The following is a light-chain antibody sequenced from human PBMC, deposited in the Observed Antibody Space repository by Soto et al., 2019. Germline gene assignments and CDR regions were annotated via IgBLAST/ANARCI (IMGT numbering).Light chain of an antibody. V-gene: IGKV1-33*01. J-gene: IGKJ5*01. CDR1: QDISNF. CDR3: QQYDTLIT. Sequence: SPSSLSASVGDRVTITCQASQDISNFLNWYQQKPGKGPKVLIYDASKLETGVPSRFSGSGSGTVFTFTISSLQPEDIATYYCQQYDTLITFGQGTRLEIK. CDR2: DAS.